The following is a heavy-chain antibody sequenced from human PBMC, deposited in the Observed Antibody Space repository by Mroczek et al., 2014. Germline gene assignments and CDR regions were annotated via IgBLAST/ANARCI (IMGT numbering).Heavy chain of an antibody. CDR3: ARGRGGYSGYDPRFGY. V-gene: IGHV4-59*01. J-gene: IGHJ4*02. CDR2: IYYSGST. CDR1: GGSISSYY. Sequence: QVQLQESGPGLVKPSETLSLTCTVSGGSISSYYWSWIRQPPGKGLEWIGYIYYSGSTNYNPSLKSRVTISVDTSKNQFSLKLSSVTAADTAVYYCARGRGGYSGYDPRFGYWGQGTLVTVSS. D-gene: IGHD5-12*01.